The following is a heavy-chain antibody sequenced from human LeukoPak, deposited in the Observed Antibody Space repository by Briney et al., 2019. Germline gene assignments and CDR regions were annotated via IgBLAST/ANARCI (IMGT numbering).Heavy chain of an antibody. CDR2: ISCDGSNK. J-gene: IGHJ4*02. CDR1: GFTFSSYG. Sequence: PGGSLTLSCAASGFTFSSYGMHWVRQAPGKGLEWVAVISCDGSNKYYADSVKGRFTISRDNSKNTLYLQMHSLRAEDTAVYYCVRDGGFDYWGQGILVTVSS. V-gene: IGHV3-30*03. CDR3: VRDGGFDY.